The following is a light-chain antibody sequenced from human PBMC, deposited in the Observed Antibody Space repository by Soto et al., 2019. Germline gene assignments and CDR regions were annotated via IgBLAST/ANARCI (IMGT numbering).Light chain of an antibody. V-gene: IGKV3-20*01. Sequence: EIVLTQSPGTLSLSPGERATLSCRASQSVSSSYLAWYQQKPGQAPRLLIYGASSRATGIPDRFSGSGSGTDFTLTIRRLEPEDFAVYYCQQYGSSPWTFGLGTKVDIK. CDR2: GAS. CDR3: QQYGSSPWT. J-gene: IGKJ1*01. CDR1: QSVSSSY.